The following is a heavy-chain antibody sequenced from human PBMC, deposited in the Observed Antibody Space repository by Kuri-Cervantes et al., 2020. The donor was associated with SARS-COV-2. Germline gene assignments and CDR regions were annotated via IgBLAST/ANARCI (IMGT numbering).Heavy chain of an antibody. CDR3: TRDLRGYCSGGSCYW. J-gene: IGHJ4*02. D-gene: IGHD2-15*01. Sequence: GESLKISCAASGFTFSSYSMNWVRQAPGKGLEWVASNSSSSSYLYYAGSVKGRFTISRDNAKNSLYLQMNSLSAEDPAVYYCTRDLRGYCSGGSCYWGGQGTLVTVSS. V-gene: IGHV3-21*01. CDR1: GFTFSSYS. CDR2: NSSSSSYL.